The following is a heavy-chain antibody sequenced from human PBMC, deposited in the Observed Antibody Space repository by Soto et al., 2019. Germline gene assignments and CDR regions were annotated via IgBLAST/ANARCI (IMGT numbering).Heavy chain of an antibody. CDR3: TTELGRYFDWLLYVNDY. CDR2: IKSKTDGGTT. D-gene: IGHD3-9*01. Sequence: GGSLRLSCAASGFTFSNAWMNWVRQAPGKGLEWVGRIKSKTDGGTTDYAAPVKGRFTISRDDSKNTLYLQMNSLKTEDTAVYYCTTELGRYFDWLLYVNDYWGQGTLVTVSS. CDR1: GFTFSNAW. V-gene: IGHV3-15*07. J-gene: IGHJ4*02.